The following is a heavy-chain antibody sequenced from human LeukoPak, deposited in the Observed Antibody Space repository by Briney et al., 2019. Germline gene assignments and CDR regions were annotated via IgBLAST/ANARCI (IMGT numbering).Heavy chain of an antibody. CDR2: IKTDGRDK. Sequence: GGSLRLSCAAYGFTFSDYWMTWVRPAPGKGLEWVANIKTDGRDKYYVESLNGLFTISRDNAKNSLYLQMNSLRVEETAVYYCASYLYWWSDLGYWGQGTLVTVSS. V-gene: IGHV3-7*01. CDR3: ASYLYWWSDLGY. D-gene: IGHD2-8*02. CDR1: GFTFSDYW. J-gene: IGHJ4*02.